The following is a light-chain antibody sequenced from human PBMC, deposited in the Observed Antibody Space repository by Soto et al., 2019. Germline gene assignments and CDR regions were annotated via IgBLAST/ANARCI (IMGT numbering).Light chain of an antibody. Sequence: EIVLTQSPAILSASPGERATLSCRASQTVSDNLAWYQQKPGRSPRLLIYGASTRATDIPVRFSGSGSGTEFTLIISSLQSEDFAVYYCQQYNIWPPLYTFGQGTKL. J-gene: IGKJ2*01. CDR3: QQYNIWPPLYT. CDR1: QTVSDN. V-gene: IGKV3-15*01. CDR2: GAS.